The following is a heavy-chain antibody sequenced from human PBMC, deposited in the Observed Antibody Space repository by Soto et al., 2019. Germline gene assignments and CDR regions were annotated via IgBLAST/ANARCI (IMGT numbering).Heavy chain of an antibody. CDR1: GGSISSGGYY. J-gene: IGHJ5*02. CDR3: ARQDIVVVVAAQGGWFDP. CDR2: IYYSGST. D-gene: IGHD2-15*01. Sequence: QVQLQESGPGLVKPSQTLSLTCTVSGGSISSGGYYWSWIRQHPGKGLEWIGYIYYSGSTYYNPSLKSRVTISVDTSKNQSSLKLSSVTAADTAVYYCARQDIVVVVAAQGGWFDPWGQGTLVTVSS. V-gene: IGHV4-31*03.